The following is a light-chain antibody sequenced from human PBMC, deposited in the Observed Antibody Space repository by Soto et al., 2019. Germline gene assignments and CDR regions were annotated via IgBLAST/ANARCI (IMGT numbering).Light chain of an antibody. J-gene: IGKJ3*01. Sequence: ERVMTQSPATLSVSPGERATLSCRASQSISSNLAWYQQKPGQAPRLLIYGASTTATGIPARFSGSGSGTDFTLNISSLQYEDFAVYYCQQYNNWPFTFGHGTKVDIK. V-gene: IGKV3-15*01. CDR3: QQYNNWPFT. CDR2: GAS. CDR1: QSISSN.